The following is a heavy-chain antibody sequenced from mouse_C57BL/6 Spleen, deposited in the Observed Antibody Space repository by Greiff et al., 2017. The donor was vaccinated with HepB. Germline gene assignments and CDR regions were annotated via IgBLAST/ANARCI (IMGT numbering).Heavy chain of an antibody. Sequence: EVMLVESGGGLVKPGGSLKLSCAASGFTFSDYGMHWVRQAPEKGLEWVAYISSGSSTIYYADTVKGRFTISRDNAKNTLFLQMTSLRSEDTAMYYGASYVLYYYAMDYWGQGTSVTVSS. V-gene: IGHV5-17*01. CDR1: GFTFSDYG. CDR2: ISSGSSTI. CDR3: ASYVLYYYAMDY. D-gene: IGHD1-1*01. J-gene: IGHJ4*01.